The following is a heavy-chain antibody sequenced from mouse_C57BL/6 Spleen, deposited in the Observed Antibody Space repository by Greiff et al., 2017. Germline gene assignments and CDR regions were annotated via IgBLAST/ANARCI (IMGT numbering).Heavy chain of an antibody. J-gene: IGHJ4*01. V-gene: IGHV1-80*01. D-gene: IGHD3-3*01. Sequence: QVQLQQSGAELVKPGASVKISCKASGYAFSSYWMNWVKQRPGKGLEWNGQIYPGDGDTNYNGKFRGKATLTADKSSSTAYMQLSSLTSEDSAVYFCARQRDDYYAMDYWGQGTSVTVSS. CDR2: IYPGDGDT. CDR1: GYAFSSYW. CDR3: ARQRDDYYAMDY.